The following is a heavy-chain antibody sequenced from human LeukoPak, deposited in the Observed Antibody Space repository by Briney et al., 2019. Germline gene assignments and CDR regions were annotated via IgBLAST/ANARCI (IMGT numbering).Heavy chain of an antibody. CDR2: ISYDGSNK. V-gene: IGHV3-30*03. J-gene: IGHJ6*04. CDR1: GFTFSSYS. D-gene: IGHD6-13*01. CDR3: ARRAAAGTGLDYYYYGMDV. Sequence: PGGSLRLSCAASGFTFSSYSMNWVRQAPGKGLEWVAVISYDGSNKYYADSVKGRFTISRDNSKNTLYLQINSLRAEDTAVYYCARRAAAGTGLDYYYYGMDVWGKGTTVTVSS.